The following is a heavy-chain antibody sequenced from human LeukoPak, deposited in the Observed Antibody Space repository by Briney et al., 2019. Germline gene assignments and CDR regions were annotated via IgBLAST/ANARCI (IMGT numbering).Heavy chain of an antibody. Sequence: GGSLRLSCAASGFTFTTYAMSWVRQAPGKGLEWVSGISGSGGSTYYADSVKGRFTISRDYSKNTLYLQMNSLRAEDTAVYYCAKEGRSLQTYWGQGTLVTVSS. CDR1: GFTFTTYA. D-gene: IGHD5-24*01. J-gene: IGHJ4*02. CDR2: ISGSGGST. CDR3: AKEGRSLQTY. V-gene: IGHV3-23*01.